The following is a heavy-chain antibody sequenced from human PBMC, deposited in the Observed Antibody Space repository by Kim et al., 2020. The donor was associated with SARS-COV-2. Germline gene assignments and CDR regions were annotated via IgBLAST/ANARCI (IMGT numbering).Heavy chain of an antibody. CDR1: GFSFSSYA. Sequence: GGSLRLSCAASGFSFSSYAMYWVRQVPGKGLERVAGISFDGSQMYYADSVKGRLTISRDRSKHTMSVQMDSLTPDDTAFYFCARRLYAHRGVYYPFDLWG. CDR3: ARRLYAHRGVYYPFDL. CDR2: ISFDGSQM. V-gene: IGHV3-30*04. D-gene: IGHD1-26*01. J-gene: IGHJ3*01.